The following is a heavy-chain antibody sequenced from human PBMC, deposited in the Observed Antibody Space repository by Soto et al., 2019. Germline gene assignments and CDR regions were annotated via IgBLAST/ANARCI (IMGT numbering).Heavy chain of an antibody. CDR3: ARVSGIYYYGMDV. D-gene: IGHD3-10*01. Sequence: SATLSLTCAIYLRSFSGSYSPWIRQTPGKGLEWIGEINHSGSTNYNPSLKSRVTISVDTSKNQFSLKLSSVTAADTAVYYCARVSGIYYYGMDVWGQGTTVT. CDR1: LRSFSGSY. V-gene: IGHV4-34*01. CDR2: INHSGST. J-gene: IGHJ6*02.